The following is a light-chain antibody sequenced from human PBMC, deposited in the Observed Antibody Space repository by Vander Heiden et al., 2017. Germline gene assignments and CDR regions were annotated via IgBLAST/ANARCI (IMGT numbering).Light chain of an antibody. V-gene: IGKV1-5*01. CDR1: ESISSW. J-gene: IGKJ1*01. CDR2: DAS. Sequence: DIQMTQSPSTLSASIGDRVTITCRASESISSWLAWYQQKPGKAPKLLIYDASTLESGVPSRFSGSGSATEFTLTISSLQPDDFATYFCQQYRSYRTFGQGTKVEI. CDR3: QQYRSYRT.